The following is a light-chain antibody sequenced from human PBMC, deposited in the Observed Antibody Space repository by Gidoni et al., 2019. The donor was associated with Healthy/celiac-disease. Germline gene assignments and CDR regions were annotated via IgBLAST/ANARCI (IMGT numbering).Light chain of an antibody. V-gene: IGKV3-20*01. Sequence: EIVLTQSQGNLSLSPGERATVSCRAIQSVSSSYLAWPQQKPAQSPRLLLYGASSRATGLPDRFIGSGSGSDFTLTICSLEPEDFAVYFCQQYGSSPRTCXXXTKVEIK. CDR1: QSVSSSY. CDR3: QQYGSSPRT. J-gene: IGKJ1*01. CDR2: GAS.